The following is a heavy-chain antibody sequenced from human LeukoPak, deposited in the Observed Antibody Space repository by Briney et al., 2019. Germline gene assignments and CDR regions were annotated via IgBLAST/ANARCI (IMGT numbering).Heavy chain of an antibody. CDR2: IIPIFGTA. CDR3: ARDPPERGYSGYDLGYYYYMDV. CDR1: GGTFSSYA. Sequence: GASVKVSCKASGGTFSSYAISWVRQAPGQGLEWMGRIIPIFGTANYAQKFQGRVTITTDESTSTAYMELSSLRSEDTAVYYCARDPPERGYSGYDLGYYYYMDVWGQGTLVTVSS. D-gene: IGHD5-12*01. V-gene: IGHV1-69*05. J-gene: IGHJ6*03.